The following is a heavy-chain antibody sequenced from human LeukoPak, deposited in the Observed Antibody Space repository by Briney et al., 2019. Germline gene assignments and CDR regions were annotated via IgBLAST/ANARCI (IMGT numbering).Heavy chain of an antibody. D-gene: IGHD3-10*02. CDR1: GFTFSSYE. Sequence: GGSLRLSCAASGFTFSSYEMNWVRQAPGKGLEWVSYISSSGSTIYYADSVKGRFTITRDNAKNSLYLQMNSLRAEDTAVYYCAELGITMIGGVWGKGTTVTISS. V-gene: IGHV3-48*03. CDR2: ISSSGSTI. J-gene: IGHJ6*04. CDR3: AELGITMIGGV.